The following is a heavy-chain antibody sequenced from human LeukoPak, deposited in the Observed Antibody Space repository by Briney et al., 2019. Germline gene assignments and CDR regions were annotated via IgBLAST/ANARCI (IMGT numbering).Heavy chain of an antibody. CDR3: ARDPTVAAAHFYYYMDV. CDR1: GFTFSSYA. D-gene: IGHD2-15*01. J-gene: IGHJ6*03. Sequence: PGGSLRLSCAASGFTFSSYAMHWVRQAPGKGLEWVAVISYDGSNKYYADSVKGRFTISRDNSKNTLYLQMNSLRAEDTAGYYCARDPTVAAAHFYYYMDVWGKGTTVTVSS. V-gene: IGHV3-30-3*01. CDR2: ISYDGSNK.